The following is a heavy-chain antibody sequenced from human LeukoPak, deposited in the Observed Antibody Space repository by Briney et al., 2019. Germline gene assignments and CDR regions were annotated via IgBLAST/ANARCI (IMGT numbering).Heavy chain of an antibody. CDR1: GFTFRGYS. V-gene: IGHV3-23*01. CDR2: ISFTGDNA. Sequence: GGSLRLSRAASGFTFRGYSMNWVRQAPGKGLEWVSTISFTGDNAFYADSVKGRFTISRDRSKNTLYLQMNTLRVEDTAVYYCAKGRHPIDFWSGFMTVFDYWGQGTLVTVSS. CDR3: AKGRHPIDFWSGFMTVFDY. D-gene: IGHD3-3*01. J-gene: IGHJ4*02.